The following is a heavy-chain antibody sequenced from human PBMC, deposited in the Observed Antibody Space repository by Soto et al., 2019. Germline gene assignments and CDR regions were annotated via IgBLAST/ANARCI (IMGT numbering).Heavy chain of an antibody. V-gene: IGHV3-66*01. Sequence: EVQLVESGGGLVQPGGSLRLSCAASGFTVSNNYRRWVRQAPGKGLEWVSLIYSGGATYYADSVKGRFTISRDNSKNTLYLQMSSLRAEDTAVYYCARDGTYNWVGGQGILVTVSS. CDR2: IYSGGAT. D-gene: IGHD1-1*01. CDR3: ARDGTYNWV. J-gene: IGHJ4*02. CDR1: GFTVSNNY.